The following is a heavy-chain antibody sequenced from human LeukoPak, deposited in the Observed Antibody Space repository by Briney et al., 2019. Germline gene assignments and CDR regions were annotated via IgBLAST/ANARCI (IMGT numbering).Heavy chain of an antibody. V-gene: IGHV5-51*01. CDR3: ARTNSSSWYDPSFFDY. CDR2: IFPGDSNT. D-gene: IGHD6-13*01. J-gene: IGHJ4*02. Sequence: GESLKISCKGSGYNFDNYSIAWVRQMPVKGLEWMGIIFPGDSNTRYSPSFQGQVTISADKSINTAYLQWSSLKASDTAMYYCARTNSSSWYDPSFFDYWGQGTLVTVSS. CDR1: GYNFDNYS.